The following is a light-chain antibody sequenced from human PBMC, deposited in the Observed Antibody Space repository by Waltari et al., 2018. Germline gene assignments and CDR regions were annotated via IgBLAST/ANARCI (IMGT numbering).Light chain of an antibody. CDR1: SSDVGGYNY. CDR2: EVS. V-gene: IGLV2-8*01. Sequence: QSALTQPPSASGSPGQSVNISCTGTSSDVGGYNYCSWYQQHPGKAPKLMIYEVSQRPSGVPDRFSGSKSGDTASLTVSVLQAEDEADYYCSSFAGTNNFVVFGGGTKLTV. CDR3: SSFAGTNNFVV. J-gene: IGLJ2*01.